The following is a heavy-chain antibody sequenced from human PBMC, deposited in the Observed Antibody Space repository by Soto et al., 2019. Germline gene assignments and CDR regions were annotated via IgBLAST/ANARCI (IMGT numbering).Heavy chain of an antibody. CDR2: IYWNYDK. V-gene: IGHV2-5*01. CDR1: GVSLSTFGMG. D-gene: IGHD2-21*02. Sequence: PTLVNPTQTLTLTFTFSGVSLSTFGMGVGWIRQPPGKAMEWLALIYWNYDKRYSPSLKSRLTITKDTSKNLVVLKMTNMDPVDTATYYCVNSSDSSPSDKWGQGTLVTVSS. J-gene: IGHJ4*02. CDR3: VNSSDSSPSDK.